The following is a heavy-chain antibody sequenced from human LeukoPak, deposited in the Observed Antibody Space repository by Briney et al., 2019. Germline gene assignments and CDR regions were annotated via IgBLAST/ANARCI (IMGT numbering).Heavy chain of an antibody. V-gene: IGHV1-2*02. Sequence: ASVKVSCKASGYTFTGYYMHWVRQAPGQGLERMGWINPNSGGTNYAQKFQGRVTMTRDTSISTAYMELSRLRSDDTAVYYCARDRRSSSWLDPWGQGTLVTVSS. CDR1: GYTFTGYY. J-gene: IGHJ5*02. CDR3: ARDRRSSSWLDP. D-gene: IGHD6-13*01. CDR2: INPNSGGT.